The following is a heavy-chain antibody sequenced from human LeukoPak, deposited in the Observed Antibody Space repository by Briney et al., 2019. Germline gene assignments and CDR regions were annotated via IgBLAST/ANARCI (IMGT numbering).Heavy chain of an antibody. CDR2: VYYTGTT. Sequence: SETLSLTCILSSGSVSSRTHFWGWIRQPPGKGLEWIGSVYYTGTTYYTPSLRRRITISVDTSKNQFSLKLTSVTAADTAVYSCPRLDFQSSLDSWGQGTLVTVSS. V-gene: IGHV4-39*01. J-gene: IGHJ4*02. CDR3: PRLDFQSSLDS. CDR1: SGSVSSRTHF.